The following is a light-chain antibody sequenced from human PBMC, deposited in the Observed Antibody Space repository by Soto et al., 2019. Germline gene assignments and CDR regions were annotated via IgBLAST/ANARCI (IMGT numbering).Light chain of an antibody. V-gene: IGKV1-27*01. J-gene: IGKJ1*01. CDR2: VAS. CDR1: QGISNY. CDR3: QHYKMYSPWT. Sequence: DIQMTQSPSSLSASVGDRVTITCRASQGISNYLAWYQQKPGKVPKLLIYVASTLQSGVPSRFSGSGSGTDFTLTISSLQPDDFATYYCQHYKMYSPWTFGQGTKV.